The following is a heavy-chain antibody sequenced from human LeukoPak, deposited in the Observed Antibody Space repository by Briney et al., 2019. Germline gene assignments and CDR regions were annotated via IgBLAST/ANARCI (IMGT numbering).Heavy chain of an antibody. Sequence: GGSLRLSCAASGFTFSSYWMSWVRQAPGKGLEWVANIKQDGSEKYYVESVKGRFTISRDNAMNSLYLQMNSLRAEDTAVYHCARGGGSLDYWGQGTLVTVSS. D-gene: IGHD3-16*01. V-gene: IGHV3-7*04. CDR3: ARGGGSLDY. J-gene: IGHJ4*02. CDR1: GFTFSSYW. CDR2: IKQDGSEK.